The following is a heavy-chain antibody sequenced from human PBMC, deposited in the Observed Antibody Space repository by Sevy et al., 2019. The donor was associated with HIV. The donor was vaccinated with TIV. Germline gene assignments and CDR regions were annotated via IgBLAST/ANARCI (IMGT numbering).Heavy chain of an antibody. V-gene: IGHV4-31*01. J-gene: IGHJ6*02. D-gene: IGHD6-19*01. CDR2: IYYSGST. CDR3: ARSGGYSSLLTV. CDR1: GGSISSGGYY. Sequence: LSLTCTVSGGSISSGGYYWSWIRQHPGKGLEWIGYIYYSGSTYYNPSLKSPDTISVDTSKHQFSMKLSSVTAADTAVYYCARSGGYSSLLTVWGQGTTVTVSS.